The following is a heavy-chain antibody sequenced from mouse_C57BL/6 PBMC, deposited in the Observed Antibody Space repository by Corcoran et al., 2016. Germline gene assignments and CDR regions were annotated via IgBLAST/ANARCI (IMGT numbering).Heavy chain of an antibody. V-gene: IGHV1-26*01. CDR3: ERYSNYSYYFDY. CDR1: GYMFTDYY. Sequence: EVQLQQSGPELVKPGASVKISCKASGYMFTDYYMNWVKQSHGKSLEWIGDINPNNGGTSYNQKFKGKATLTVDKSSSTAYMELRSLTSEDSAVYYCERYSNYSYYFDYWGQGTTLTVSS. D-gene: IGHD2-5*01. J-gene: IGHJ2*01. CDR2: INPNNGGT.